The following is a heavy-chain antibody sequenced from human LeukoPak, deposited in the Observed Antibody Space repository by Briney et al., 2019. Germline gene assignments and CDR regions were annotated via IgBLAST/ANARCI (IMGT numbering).Heavy chain of an antibody. CDR3: ARAGYCSGGSCYGSDY. D-gene: IGHD2-15*01. J-gene: IGHJ4*02. CDR1: GFTFSRYW. V-gene: IGHV3-74*03. Sequence: GGSLRLSCAASGFTFSRYWMHWVRQAPGKGLMWVSRISPDGSTTLYADSVKGRFTISRDNSKNTLYLQMDSLRAEDTAVYYCARAGYCSGGSCYGSDYWGQGTLVSVSS. CDR2: ISPDGSTT.